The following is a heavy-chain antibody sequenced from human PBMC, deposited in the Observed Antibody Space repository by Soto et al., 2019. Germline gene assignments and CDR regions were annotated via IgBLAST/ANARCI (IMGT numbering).Heavy chain of an antibody. CDR2: IKGETDGGTT. V-gene: IGHV3-15*01. D-gene: IGHD1-26*01. J-gene: IGHJ1*01. CDR3: TTSIIGSYYSEYFQH. Sequence: PGGSLRLSCAASGFVVTNAWLSWVRQAPGKGLEWVGRIKGETDGGTTDYAAPVKGRFTISRDDSKNTLYLQMNSLKTEDTAVYYCTTSIIGSYYSEYFQHWGQGTLVTVSS. CDR1: GFVVTNAW.